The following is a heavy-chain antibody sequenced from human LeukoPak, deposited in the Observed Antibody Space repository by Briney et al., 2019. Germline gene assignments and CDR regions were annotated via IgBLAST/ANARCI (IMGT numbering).Heavy chain of an antibody. CDR3: AINYPRYSSSWYRSIYYYYMDV. CDR2: IPYDGSNK. J-gene: IGHJ6*03. V-gene: IGHV3-30*04. D-gene: IGHD6-13*01. CDR1: GFTFSSYA. Sequence: PGGSLRLSCAASGFTFSSYAMHWVRQAPGKGLEWVALIPYDGSNKYYADSVKGRFTVSRDNSKNTLYLQMNSLRAEDTAVYYCAINYPRYSSSWYRSIYYYYMDVWDKGTTVTVSS.